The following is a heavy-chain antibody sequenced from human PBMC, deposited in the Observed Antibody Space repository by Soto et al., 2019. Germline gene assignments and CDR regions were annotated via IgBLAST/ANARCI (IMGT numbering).Heavy chain of an antibody. V-gene: IGHV1-2*04. CDR1: GYTFTGYY. J-gene: IGHJ6*02. Sequence: ASVKVSCKASGYTFTGYYMHWVRQAPGQGLEWMGWINPNSGGTNYAQKFQGWVTMTRDTSISTAYIELSRLRSDDTAVYYCARVGEVVVAATPYYYGMDVWGQGTTVTVSS. D-gene: IGHD2-15*01. CDR3: ARVGEVVVAATPYYYGMDV. CDR2: INPNSGGT.